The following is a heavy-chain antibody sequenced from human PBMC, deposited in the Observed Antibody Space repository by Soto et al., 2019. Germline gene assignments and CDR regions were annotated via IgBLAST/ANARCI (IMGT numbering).Heavy chain of an antibody. CDR1: SDYK. Sequence: SDYKWSWIRQPPVKVLEWIGEINHSGSTNYNPSLKSRVTISVDTSKNQFSLKLSSVTAADTAVYYCARGRRRSRSSRGMDVWGQGTTVTVSS. J-gene: IGHJ6*02. CDR2: INHSGST. CDR3: ARGRRRSRSSRGMDV. D-gene: IGHD6-6*01. V-gene: IGHV4-34*01.